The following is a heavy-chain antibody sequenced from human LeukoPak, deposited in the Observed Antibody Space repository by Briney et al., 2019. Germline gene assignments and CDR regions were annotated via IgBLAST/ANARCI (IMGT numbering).Heavy chain of an antibody. J-gene: IGHJ1*01. Sequence: SETLSLTCTVSGVSISSYYWNWIRQPPGKGLEWVGSIYYSGSTNYNPSLKSRVTMSVDTSQNQFSLKLSSVTAADTAVYYCARGVTGGWYGDFQHWGQGTLVTVSS. CDR3: ARGVTGGWYGDFQH. CDR1: GVSISSYY. D-gene: IGHD6-19*01. CDR2: IYYSGST. V-gene: IGHV4-59*08.